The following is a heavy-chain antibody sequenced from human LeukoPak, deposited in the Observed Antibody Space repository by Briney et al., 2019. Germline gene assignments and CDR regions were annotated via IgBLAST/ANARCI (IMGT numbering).Heavy chain of an antibody. CDR1: GGSISSGGYS. Sequence: TLSLTCAVSGGSISSGGYSWSWIRQPPGKGLEWIGYIYHSGSTYYNPSLKGRVTISVDRSKNQFSLKLSSVTAADTAVYYCARGVSPSSYYYGSGSLVWFDPWGQGTLVTVSS. CDR2: IYHSGST. V-gene: IGHV4-30-2*01. D-gene: IGHD3-10*01. J-gene: IGHJ5*02. CDR3: ARGVSPSSYYYGSGSLVWFDP.